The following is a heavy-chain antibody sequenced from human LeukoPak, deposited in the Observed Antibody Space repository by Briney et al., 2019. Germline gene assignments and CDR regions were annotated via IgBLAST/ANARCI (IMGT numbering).Heavy chain of an antibody. V-gene: IGHV3-33*01. Sequence: GGSLRLSCAASGFTFSSYAMHWVRQAPGKGQEWVAVIWYDGINNYYADSVKGRFTISRDNSKNTLYLQMNSLRAEDTAVYYCATQLRNSYYYYYMDVWGKGTTVTVSS. CDR2: IWYDGINN. CDR1: GFTFSSYA. CDR3: ATQLRNSYYYYYMDV. J-gene: IGHJ6*03. D-gene: IGHD1-7*01.